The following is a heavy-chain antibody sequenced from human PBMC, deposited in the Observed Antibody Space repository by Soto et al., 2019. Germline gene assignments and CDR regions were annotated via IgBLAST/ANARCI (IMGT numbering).Heavy chain of an antibody. CDR3: ARGPYYYYGMDV. J-gene: IGHJ6*02. CDR1: GGSISSGGYS. CDR2: IYHSAST. Sequence: SETLSLTCAVSGGSISSGGYSWSWIRQPPGKGLELIGYIYHSASTYYNPSLKSRVTISVDTSKNQFSLKLSSVTAADTAVYYCARGPYYYYGMDVWGQGTTVTVSS. V-gene: IGHV4-30-2*01.